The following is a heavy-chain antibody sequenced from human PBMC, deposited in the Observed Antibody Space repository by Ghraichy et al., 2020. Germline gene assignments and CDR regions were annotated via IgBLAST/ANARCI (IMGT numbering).Heavy chain of an antibody. V-gene: IGHV3-15*01. CDR3: TNNGYPLDY. CDR1: RFNFNIAW. J-gene: IGHJ4*02. Sequence: GGSLRLSCVTSRFNFNIAWMSWVRQAPGKGLEWVGRIRSKNVGETTEYAAPVKGRFTISRDDSKNTVYLQMNNLKTEDTAVYYCTNNGYPLDYWGQGTLVTVSS. D-gene: IGHD2-8*01. CDR2: IRSKNVGETT.